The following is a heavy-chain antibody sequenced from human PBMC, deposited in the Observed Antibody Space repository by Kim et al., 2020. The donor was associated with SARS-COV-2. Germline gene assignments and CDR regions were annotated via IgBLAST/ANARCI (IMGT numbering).Heavy chain of an antibody. CDR3: ARDGDIVAPLDY. CDR2: IYTSGIT. CDR1: GFTVSNHY. J-gene: IGHJ4*02. V-gene: IGHV3-66*01. D-gene: IGHD5-12*01. Sequence: GGSLRLSCVVSGFTVSNHYMNWVRQAPGKGLEWVATIYTSGITYYADSVKGRFTISRDNSRNTLYLQLNSLRAEDTAVYYCARDGDIVAPLDYWGQGTLV.